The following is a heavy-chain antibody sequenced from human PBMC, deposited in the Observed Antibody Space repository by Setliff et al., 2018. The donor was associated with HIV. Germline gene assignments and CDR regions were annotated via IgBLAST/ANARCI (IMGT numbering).Heavy chain of an antibody. CDR3: ATSPLGYCSGGSCSHYFDY. J-gene: IGHJ4*02. Sequence: LNISCKASGYSFTTYWIGWVRQMPGKGLEWMGIIYPGDSDTRYSPSFQGQVTISADKSISTAYLQWSSLKASDTAMYYCATSPLGYCSGGSCSHYFDYWGPGTLVTVSS. D-gene: IGHD2-15*01. V-gene: IGHV5-51*01. CDR1: GYSFTTYW. CDR2: IYPGDSDT.